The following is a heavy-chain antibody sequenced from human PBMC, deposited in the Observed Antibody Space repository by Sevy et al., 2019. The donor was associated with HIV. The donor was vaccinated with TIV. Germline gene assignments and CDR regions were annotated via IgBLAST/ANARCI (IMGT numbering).Heavy chain of an antibody. Sequence: ASVKVSCKASGYTFTSYGISWVRQAPGQGLEWMGCISAYNGNTNYAQKLQGRVTMTTDTSTSTAYMELRSLRSDDTAVYYCARDGYLGTESYYFDYWGQGTLVTVSS. V-gene: IGHV1-18*01. J-gene: IGHJ4*02. CDR2: ISAYNGNT. D-gene: IGHD7-27*01. CDR1: GYTFTSYG. CDR3: ARDGYLGTESYYFDY.